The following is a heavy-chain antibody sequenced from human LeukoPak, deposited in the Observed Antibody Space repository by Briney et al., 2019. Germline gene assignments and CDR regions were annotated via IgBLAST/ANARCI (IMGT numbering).Heavy chain of an antibody. V-gene: IGHV1-18*01. Sequence: GASVKVSCKASGGTFSSYAISWVRQAPGQGLEWMGWISAYNGNTNYAQKLQGRVTMTTDTSTSTAYMELRSLRSDDTAVYYCARDHLYSGPVMYDYWGQGTLVTVSS. D-gene: IGHD1-26*01. J-gene: IGHJ4*02. CDR1: GGTFSSYA. CDR2: ISAYNGNT. CDR3: ARDHLYSGPVMYDY.